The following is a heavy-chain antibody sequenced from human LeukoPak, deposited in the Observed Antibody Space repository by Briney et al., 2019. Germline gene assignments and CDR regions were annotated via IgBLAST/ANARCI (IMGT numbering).Heavy chain of an antibody. V-gene: IGHV3-23*01. CDR1: GFTFSSYA. CDR3: ARDLSATLGQQWSVKEERDFDY. CDR2: ISGSGSTI. J-gene: IGHJ4*02. D-gene: IGHD6-19*01. Sequence: PGGSLRLSCAASGFTFSSYAMSWVRQAPGKGLEWVSAISGSGSTIYYADSVKGRFTISRDNAKNSLYLQMNSLRAEDTAVYYCARDLSATLGQQWSVKEERDFDYWGQGTLVTVSS.